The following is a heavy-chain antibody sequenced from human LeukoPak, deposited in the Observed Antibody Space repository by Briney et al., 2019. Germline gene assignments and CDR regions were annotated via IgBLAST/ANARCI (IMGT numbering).Heavy chain of an antibody. V-gene: IGHV4-30-4*02. J-gene: IGHJ4*02. CDR2: IYYSGST. D-gene: IGHD5-18*01. Sequence: SETLSLTCTVSGGSISSGDYYWSWIRQPPGKGLEWIGYIYYSGSTYYNPSLKSRVTISVDTSKNQFSLNLSSVTAADTAVYYCARAGYSYDYYDYWGQGTPVTVSS. CDR3: ARAGYSYDYYDY. CDR1: GGSISSGDYY.